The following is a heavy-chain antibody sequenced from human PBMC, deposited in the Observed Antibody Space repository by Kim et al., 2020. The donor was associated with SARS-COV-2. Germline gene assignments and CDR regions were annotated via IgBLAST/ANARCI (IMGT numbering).Heavy chain of an antibody. CDR2: IKSKTDGGTT. CDR1: GFTFSNAW. J-gene: IGHJ3*02. CDR3: TTGIRGTTGTAYNPDAFDI. V-gene: IGHV3-15*01. Sequence: GGSLRLSCAASGFTFSNAWMSWVRQAPGKGLEWVGRIKSKTDGGTTDYAAPVKGRFTISRDDSKNTLYLQMNSLKTEDTAVYYCTTGIRGTTGTAYNPDAFDIWGQGTMVTVSS. D-gene: IGHD1-1*01.